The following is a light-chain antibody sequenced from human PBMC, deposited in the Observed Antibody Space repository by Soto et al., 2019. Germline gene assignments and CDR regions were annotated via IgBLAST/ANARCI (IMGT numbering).Light chain of an antibody. CDR1: QSFTSW. J-gene: IGKJ1*01. V-gene: IGKV1-39*01. Sequence: DIQMTQSPSVLSASVGDSVTITCRSSQSFTSWLAWYQQKPGKATKPLIYAASSLQSGVPSRFSGSGSGTDFTLTISSLQPEDFATYYCQQSYRTLSWTFGQGTKVDIK. CDR2: AAS. CDR3: QQSYRTLSWT.